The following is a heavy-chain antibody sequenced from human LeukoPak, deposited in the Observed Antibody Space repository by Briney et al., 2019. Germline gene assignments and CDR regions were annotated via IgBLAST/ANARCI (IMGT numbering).Heavy chain of an antibody. CDR1: GFTFSNYA. CDR3: AKDTSIGRYCTNGVCSPFDY. J-gene: IGHJ4*02. V-gene: IGHV3-23*01. CDR2: ISDTGATT. D-gene: IGHD2-8*01. Sequence: GGSLRLSCAASGFTFSNYAMSWVRQAPGKGLEWVSAISDTGATTYDADSVKGRFTISRDNSRSTLYLQMNSLRAEDTALYYCAKDTSIGRYCTNGVCSPFDYWGQGTLVTVSS.